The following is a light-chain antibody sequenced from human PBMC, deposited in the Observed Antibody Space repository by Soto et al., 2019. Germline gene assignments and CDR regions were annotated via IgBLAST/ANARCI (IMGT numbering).Light chain of an antibody. V-gene: IGKV1-39*01. CDR1: QSISSY. CDR2: TAS. J-gene: IGKJ4*01. CDR3: QQANTSPLT. Sequence: DIHMSQSPSSLSAPVADRVTILFRASQSISSYLNWYQQKPGKAPNLLIYTASSLQSGVPSRFSGSGSGTDFTLSISSLQPEDFATYCCQQANTSPLTFGGGTKVDIK.